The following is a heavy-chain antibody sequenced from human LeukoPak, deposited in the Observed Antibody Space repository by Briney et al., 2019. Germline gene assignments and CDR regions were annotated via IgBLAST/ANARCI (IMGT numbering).Heavy chain of an antibody. CDR2: IIPIFGTA. V-gene: IGHV1-69*05. CDR3: ARVVAGTRGDAFDI. Sequence: EASVKVSCKTSGYTFSTYGLSWVRQAPGQGLEWMGWIIPIFGTANYAQKFQGRVTITTDESTSTAYMELSSLRSEDTAVYYCARVVAGTRGDAFDIWGQGTMVTVSS. J-gene: IGHJ3*02. D-gene: IGHD6-19*01. CDR1: GYTFSTYG.